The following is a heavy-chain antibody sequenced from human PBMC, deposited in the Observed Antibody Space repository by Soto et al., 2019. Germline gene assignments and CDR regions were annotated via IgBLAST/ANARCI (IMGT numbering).Heavy chain of an antibody. D-gene: IGHD3-3*01. CDR3: ARSSGGNFGIIIEGSNWFDP. J-gene: IGHJ5*02. V-gene: IGHV1-46*01. CDR1: GDTFTGYY. CDR2: INPHGGST. Sequence: ASVKVSCKAPGDTFTGYYLNWVRQAPGQGLEWMGVINPHGGSTKYAQKFQGRVTMTRDTSRSTVYMELRSLRSDDTAIYYCARSSGGNFGIIIEGSNWFDPWGQGTLVTVSS.